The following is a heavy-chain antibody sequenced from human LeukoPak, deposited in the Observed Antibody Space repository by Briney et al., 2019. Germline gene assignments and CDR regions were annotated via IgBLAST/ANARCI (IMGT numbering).Heavy chain of an antibody. CDR1: GGSSSHYY. Sequence: SETLSLTCTVSGGSSSHYYWNWIRQPPGKGLEWFGSIYYSGSTYYNPSLKSRVTISVDTSKNQFSLKLNSVTATDTAVYYCARHYGPWGQGTLVTVSS. CDR2: IYYSGST. CDR3: ARHYGP. J-gene: IGHJ4*02. D-gene: IGHD3-10*01. V-gene: IGHV4-59*08.